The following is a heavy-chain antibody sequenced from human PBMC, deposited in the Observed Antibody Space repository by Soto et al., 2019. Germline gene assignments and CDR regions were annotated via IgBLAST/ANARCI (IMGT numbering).Heavy chain of an antibody. CDR1: GFTFSSYA. Sequence: GGSLRLSCAASGFTFSSYAMSWVRQAPGKGLEWVSAISGSGGSTYYADSVKGRFTISRDNSKNTLYLQMNSLRAEDTAVYYCAKARGSLRYFDWLPQDPFDYWGQGTQVTVSS. D-gene: IGHD3-9*01. V-gene: IGHV3-23*01. CDR3: AKARGSLRYFDWLPQDPFDY. CDR2: ISGSGGST. J-gene: IGHJ4*02.